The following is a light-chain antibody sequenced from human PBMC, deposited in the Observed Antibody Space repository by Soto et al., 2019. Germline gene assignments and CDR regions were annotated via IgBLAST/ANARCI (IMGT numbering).Light chain of an antibody. J-gene: IGKJ4*01. V-gene: IGKV3-11*01. CDR3: QQRSNWPPRLT. CDR2: DAS. CDR1: QSVSSY. Sequence: EIVLTQSPATLSLSPGERATLSCRASQSVSSYLAWYQQKPGQAPRLLIYDASNRATVIPARFSGSVSWTDFTLTISSLEPEDFAVYYCQQRSNWPPRLTFGIGTKVEIK.